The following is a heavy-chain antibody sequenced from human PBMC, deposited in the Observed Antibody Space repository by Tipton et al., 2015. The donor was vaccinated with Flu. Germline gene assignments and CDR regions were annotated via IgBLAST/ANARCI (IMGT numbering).Heavy chain of an antibody. J-gene: IGHJ4*02. CDR1: EFTVTNYY. V-gene: IGHV3-66*02. CDR2: IYTGGRT. D-gene: IGHD5-18*01. CDR3: ARSGYSYGYVDC. Sequence: SLRLSCAASEFTVTNYYMSWVRQAPGKGLEWVSVIYTGGRTHYAESVRGRFTFSRDASKNTLYLQMNSLSPEDTAIYYCARSGYSYGYVDCWGQGTPVTVSS.